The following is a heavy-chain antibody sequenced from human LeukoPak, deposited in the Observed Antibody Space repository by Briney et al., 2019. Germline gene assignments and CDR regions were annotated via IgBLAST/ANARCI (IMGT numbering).Heavy chain of an antibody. V-gene: IGHV2-5*01. CDR1: GFSLSTSGVG. D-gene: IGHD3-16*01. J-gene: IGHJ4*02. CDR3: AHSYDRLSTVTYGGFDY. Sequence: SGPTLVNPTQTLTLTCTFSGFSLSTSGVGVGWIRQPLGKALEWLALIYWNDDKRYSPSLKSRLTITKDTSKNQVVLTMTNMDPVDTATYYCAHSYDRLSTVTYGGFDYWGQGTLVTVSS. CDR2: IYWNDDK.